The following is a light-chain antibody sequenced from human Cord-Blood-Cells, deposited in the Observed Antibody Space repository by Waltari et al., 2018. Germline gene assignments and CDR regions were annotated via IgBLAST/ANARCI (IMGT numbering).Light chain of an antibody. CDR1: QDISNY. J-gene: IGKJ2*01. CDR2: DAS. Sequence: DIQMTQSPSSLSASVGERVTITCQASQDISNYLNWYQQKPGKAPKLLFYDASNLETGVPSRFSGSGSGTDVTFTISSLQPEDIATYYCQQYDNLPYTFGQGTKLEIK. CDR3: QQYDNLPYT. V-gene: IGKV1-33*01.